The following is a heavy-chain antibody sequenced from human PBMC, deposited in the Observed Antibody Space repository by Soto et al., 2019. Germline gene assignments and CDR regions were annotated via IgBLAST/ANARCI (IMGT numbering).Heavy chain of an antibody. D-gene: IGHD3-22*01. CDR1: GGTFSSYA. J-gene: IGHJ4*02. CDR2: IIPIFGTA. CDR3: ASVYYYDSSGYYYPYFDY. Sequence: QVQLVQSGAEVKKPGSSVKVSCKASGGTFSSYAISWVRQAPGQGLEWMGGIIPIFGTANYAQKFQGRVTITAGKSTSTAYMELSSLRSEDTAVYYCASVYYYDSSGYYYPYFDYWGQGTLVTVSS. V-gene: IGHV1-69*06.